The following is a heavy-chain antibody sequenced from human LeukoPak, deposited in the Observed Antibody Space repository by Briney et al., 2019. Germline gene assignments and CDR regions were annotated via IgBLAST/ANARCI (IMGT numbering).Heavy chain of an antibody. CDR1: GFTFSDYG. Sequence: GGSLRLSCAASGFTFSDYGMHWVRQGPGKGLELVSGISGRDNGTWYADSVKGRFTISRDNSKNTLYLQMNSLRAEDTAVYYCARVTADFWSGYFSVRPAAGAFDIWGQGTMVTVSS. CDR2: ISGRDNGT. J-gene: IGHJ3*02. D-gene: IGHD3-3*01. CDR3: ARVTADFWSGYFSVRPAAGAFDI. V-gene: IGHV3-NL1*01.